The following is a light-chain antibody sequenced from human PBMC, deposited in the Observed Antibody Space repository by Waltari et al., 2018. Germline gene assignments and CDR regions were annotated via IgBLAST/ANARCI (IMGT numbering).Light chain of an antibody. J-gene: IGLJ2*01. Sequence: QSALTQPPSASGSPGQSVTISCTGTSSDVGGYNYVSWYQHHPGQAPKVMIFEFSKRPSGVPDRFSGSKSGNTASLTVSGLQAEDEADYFCSSYAGSDNPNVVFGGGTKLIVL. CDR1: SSDVGGYNY. V-gene: IGLV2-8*01. CDR3: SSYAGSDNPNVV. CDR2: EFS.